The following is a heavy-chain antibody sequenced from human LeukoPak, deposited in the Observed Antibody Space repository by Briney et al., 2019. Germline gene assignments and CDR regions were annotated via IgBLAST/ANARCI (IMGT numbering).Heavy chain of an antibody. CDR3: ARDPSRIAAAERWFDP. J-gene: IGHJ5*02. CDR1: GGSISSSSYY. D-gene: IGHD6-13*01. Sequence: SETLSLTCTVSGGSISSSSYYWSWIRQPPGKGLEWIGEINHSGSTNYNPSLKSRVTISVDTSKNQFSLKLSSVTAADTAVYYCARDPSRIAAAERWFDPWGQGTLVTVSS. CDR2: INHSGST. V-gene: IGHV4-39*07.